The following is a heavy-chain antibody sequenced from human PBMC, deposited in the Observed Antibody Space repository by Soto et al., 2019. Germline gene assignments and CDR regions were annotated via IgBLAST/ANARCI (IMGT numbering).Heavy chain of an antibody. Sequence: QVQLVQSGAEVKKPGASVKVSCKASGYTFTSFDINWVRQATGQGLEWMGWMNPNSGNTGYAQKFQGRVTMTRNTSISTAYMELSSLRSEDTAVYYCARGRVVLVPAAIAYFHYYGMDVWGQGTTVTVSS. J-gene: IGHJ6*02. CDR1: GYTFTSFD. CDR2: MNPNSGNT. V-gene: IGHV1-8*01. CDR3: ARGRVVLVPAAIAYFHYYGMDV. D-gene: IGHD2-2*01.